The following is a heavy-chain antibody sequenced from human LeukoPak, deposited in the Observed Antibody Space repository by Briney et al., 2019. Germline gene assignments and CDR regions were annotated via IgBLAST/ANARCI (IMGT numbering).Heavy chain of an antibody. Sequence: GGSLRLSCAASGFTFSSYSMNWVRQAPGKGLEWVSSISSSSSYIYYADSVKGRFTISRDNAKNSLYLQMNSLRAEDTAVYYCARGLGAAANNWFDPWGQGTLVTVPS. CDR1: GFTFSSYS. D-gene: IGHD6-13*01. V-gene: IGHV3-21*01. CDR2: ISSSSSYI. J-gene: IGHJ5*02. CDR3: ARGLGAAANNWFDP.